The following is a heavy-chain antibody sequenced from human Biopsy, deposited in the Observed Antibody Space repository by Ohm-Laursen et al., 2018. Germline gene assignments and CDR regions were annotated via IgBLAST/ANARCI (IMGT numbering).Heavy chain of an antibody. CDR2: IYYSGST. CDR3: ARGQDYGGNKAFDI. CDR1: GGSISSSY. D-gene: IGHD4-23*01. J-gene: IGHJ3*02. V-gene: IGHV4-59*01. Sequence: SETLSLTCSVSGGSISSSYWSWIRQPPGKGLEWIGGIYYSGSTNYNPSLKSRVTISVDTSKNQFSLKLNSMTTADTAVYYCARGQDYGGNKAFDIWGQGTKVTVSP.